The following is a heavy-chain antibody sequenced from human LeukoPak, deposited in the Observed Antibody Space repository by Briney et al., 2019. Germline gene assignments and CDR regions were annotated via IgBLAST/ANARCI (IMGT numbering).Heavy chain of an antibody. D-gene: IGHD3-22*01. V-gene: IGHV1-2*02. Sequence: ASVKVSCKASGYTFTGYFIHWVRQAPGQGLEWMGWINADSADTNYAQKSHGRVTMTRDTSISTAYMELSRLTSDDTAVYYCVRDAPYDSSAYFDYWGQGSLVTVST. CDR2: INADSADT. CDR3: VRDAPYDSSAYFDY. CDR1: GYTFTGYF. J-gene: IGHJ4*02.